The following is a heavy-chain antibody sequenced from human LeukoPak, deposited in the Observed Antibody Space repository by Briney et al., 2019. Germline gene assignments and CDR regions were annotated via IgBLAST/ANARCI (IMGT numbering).Heavy chain of an antibody. J-gene: IGHJ6*03. CDR1: GFTFSSYW. Sequence: PGGSLRLSCAASGFTFSSYWMSWVRQAPGKGLGWVAKIKQDGSEKYYVDSVKGRFTISRDNAKNSLYLQMNSLRAEDTAVYYCARAGSGPYYHYMDVWGKGTTVTVSS. CDR2: IKQDGSEK. V-gene: IGHV3-7*01. CDR3: ARAGSGPYYHYMDV. D-gene: IGHD3-10*01.